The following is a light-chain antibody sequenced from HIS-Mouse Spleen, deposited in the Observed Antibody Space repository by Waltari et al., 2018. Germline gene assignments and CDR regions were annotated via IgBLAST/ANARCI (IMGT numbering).Light chain of an antibody. Sequence: SYELTQPPSVSVSPGQTARITCSGDALPKKYAYRYQQKSGQAPGLVIYEDSKRPSGIPGRFAGSSSGTMATLTIRWAQVEDEADYYCYSTDSSGNHRVFGGGTKLTVL. J-gene: IGLJ2*01. CDR1: ALPKKY. CDR2: EDS. CDR3: YSTDSSGNHRV. V-gene: IGLV3-10*01.